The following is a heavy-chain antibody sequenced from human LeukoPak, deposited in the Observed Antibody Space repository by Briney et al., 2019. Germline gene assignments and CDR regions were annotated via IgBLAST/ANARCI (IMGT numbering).Heavy chain of an antibody. D-gene: IGHD3-3*01. J-gene: IGHJ4*02. V-gene: IGHV1-2*02. CDR3: ASMFREDNYDFWSGYPTISDY. Sequence: PGGSLRLSCAASGYTFTGYYMHWVRQAPGQGLEWMGWINPNSGGTNYAQKFQGRVTMTRDTSISTAYMELSRLRSDDTAVYYCASMFREDNYDFWSGYPTISDYWGQGTLVTVSS. CDR2: INPNSGGT. CDR1: GYTFTGYY.